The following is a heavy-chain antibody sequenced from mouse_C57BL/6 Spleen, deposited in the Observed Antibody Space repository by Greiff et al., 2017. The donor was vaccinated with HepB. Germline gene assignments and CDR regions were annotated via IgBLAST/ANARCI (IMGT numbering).Heavy chain of an antibody. CDR1: GYAFSSYW. D-gene: IGHD2-4*01. Sequence: VQLLQSGAELVKPGASVKLSCKASGYAFSSYWMNWVKQRPGKGLEWIGQIYPGDGDTNYNGKFKGKATLTADKSSSTAYMQLSSLTSEDSAVYCCARREDDYDGVYYWGQGTTLTVSS. V-gene: IGHV1-80*01. J-gene: IGHJ2*01. CDR2: IYPGDGDT. CDR3: ARREDDYDGVYY.